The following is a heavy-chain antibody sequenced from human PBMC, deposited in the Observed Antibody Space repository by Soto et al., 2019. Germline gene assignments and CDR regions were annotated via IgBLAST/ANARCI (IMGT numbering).Heavy chain of an antibody. CDR2: INPSGGST. J-gene: IGHJ6*02. Sequence: ASVKVSCKASGYTFTSYYMHWVRQAPGQGLEWMGIINPSGGSTSYAQKFQGRVTMTRDTSTSTVYMELSSLRSEDTAVYYCARGRKWLFRRPTYYYYGMNVWGQGTTVTVSS. CDR1: GYTFTSYY. V-gene: IGHV1-46*01. D-gene: IGHD3-22*01. CDR3: ARGRKWLFRRPTYYYYGMNV.